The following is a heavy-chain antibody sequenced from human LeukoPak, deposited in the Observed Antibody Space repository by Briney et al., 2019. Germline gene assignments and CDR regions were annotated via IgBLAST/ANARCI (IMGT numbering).Heavy chain of an antibody. J-gene: IGHJ4*02. CDR3: AKAPPYKKYFDY. CDR2: ISNSGDAT. D-gene: IGHD1-1*01. V-gene: IGHV3-23*01. Sequence: GGSLRLSCAASGFTFSDHYMDWVRQAPGKGLEWVSTISNSGDATYYADSVKGRFTISRDNSKNTLYLQMNSLRAEDTAVYYCAKAPPYKKYFDYWGQGTLVTVSS. CDR1: GFTFSDHY.